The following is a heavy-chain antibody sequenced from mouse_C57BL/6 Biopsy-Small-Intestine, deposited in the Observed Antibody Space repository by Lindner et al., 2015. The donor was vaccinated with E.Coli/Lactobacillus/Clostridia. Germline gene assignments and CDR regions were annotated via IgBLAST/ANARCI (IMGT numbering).Heavy chain of an antibody. V-gene: IGHV1-9*01. D-gene: IGHD4-1*01. CDR2: ILPGSINA. CDR1: GYTFTGYW. J-gene: IGHJ4*01. CDR3: ARRLGYVMDC. Sequence: VQLQESGAELMKPGASVKLSCKATGYTFTGYWIEWIKQRPGHGLEWIGDILPGSINANYNEEFKGKATFTTDTSSNTAYMQLSSLTIEDSAIYYCARRLGYVMDCWGQGTSVTVSS.